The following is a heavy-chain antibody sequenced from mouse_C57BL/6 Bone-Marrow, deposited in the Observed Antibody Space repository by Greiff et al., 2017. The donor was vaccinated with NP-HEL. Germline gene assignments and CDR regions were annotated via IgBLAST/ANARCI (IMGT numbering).Heavy chain of an antibody. CDR1: GFTFSSYA. D-gene: IGHD6-5*01. J-gene: IGHJ4*01. V-gene: IGHV5-4*01. Sequence: EVQLVESGGGLVKPGGSLKLSCAASGFTFSSYAMSWVRQTPEKRLEWVATISDGGSYTYYPDNVKGRFTISRDNAKNNLYLQMSHLKPEDTAMYYCARDSLCYAMDYWGQGTSVTVSS. CDR2: ISDGGSYT. CDR3: ARDSLCYAMDY.